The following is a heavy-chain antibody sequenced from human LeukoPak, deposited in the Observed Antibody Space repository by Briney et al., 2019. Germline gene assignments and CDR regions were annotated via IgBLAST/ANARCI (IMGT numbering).Heavy chain of an antibody. D-gene: IGHD3-22*01. J-gene: IGHJ4*02. CDR3: ARDNDSSGYYSDY. CDR2: INHSGST. V-gene: IGHV4-34*01. CDR1: GGSFSGYY. Sequence: SETLSLTCAVYGGSFSGYYWSWIRQPPGKGLEWIGEINHSGSTNYNPSLKSRVTISVDTSKNQLSLKLSSVTAADTAVYYCARDNDSSGYYSDYWGQGTLVTVSS.